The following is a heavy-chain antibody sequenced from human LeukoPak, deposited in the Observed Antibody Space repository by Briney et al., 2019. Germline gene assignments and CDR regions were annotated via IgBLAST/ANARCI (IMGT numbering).Heavy chain of an antibody. D-gene: IGHD7-27*01. CDR3: ARTLGPTYYYYMDV. CDR1: VFTFSSDW. CDR2: INSDGSST. J-gene: IGHJ6*03. Sequence: GGSLRLSCAASVFTFSSDWMHWVRQAPGKGLVWVSLINSDGSSTSYADSVKGRLTISRDNAKNTLYLQMNSLTAEDTAVYYCARTLGPTYYYYMDVWGKGTTVTVSS. V-gene: IGHV3-74*01.